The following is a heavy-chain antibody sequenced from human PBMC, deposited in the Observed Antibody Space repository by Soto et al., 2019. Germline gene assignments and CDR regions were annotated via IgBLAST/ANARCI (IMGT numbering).Heavy chain of an antibody. V-gene: IGHV1-46*01. J-gene: IGHJ6*02. D-gene: IGHD4-17*01. CDR3: ARDPWATVTDYYYYYGMDV. CDR2: INPSGGST. CDR1: GYTFTSYY. Sequence: ASVKVSCKASGYTFTSYYMHWVRQAPGQGLEWMGIINPSGGSTSYAQKFQGRVTMTRDTSTSTVYMELSSLRSEDTAVYYCARDPWATVTDYYYYYGMDVWGQGTTVTVSS.